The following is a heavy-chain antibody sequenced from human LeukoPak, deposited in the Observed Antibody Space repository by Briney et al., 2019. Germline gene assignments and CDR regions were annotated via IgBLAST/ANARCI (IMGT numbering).Heavy chain of an antibody. V-gene: IGHV3-48*01. CDR3: ARDTAYCTNGVCYTFIRGSFDY. D-gene: IGHD2-8*01. CDR2: ISSSSSTI. J-gene: IGHJ4*02. Sequence: GGSLRLSCAASGFTFSSYSMNWVRQAPGKGLEWVSYISSSSSTIYYADSVKGRFTISRDNAKNSLYLQMNSLRAEDTAVYYCARDTAYCTNGVCYTFIRGSFDYWGQGTLVTVSS. CDR1: GFTFSSYS.